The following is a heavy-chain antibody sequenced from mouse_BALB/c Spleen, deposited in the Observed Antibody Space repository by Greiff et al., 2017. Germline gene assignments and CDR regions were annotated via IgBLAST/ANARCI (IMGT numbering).Heavy chain of an antibody. CDR3: ARFTFYYFDY. Sequence: QVQLQQSGAELAKPGASVKMSCKASGYTFTSYWMHWVKQRPGQGLEWIGYINPSTGYTEYNQKFKDKATLTADKTSSTAYMQLSSLTSEDSAVYYCARFTFYYFDYWGQGTTLTVSS. V-gene: IGHV1-7*01. D-gene: IGHD1-1*01. CDR2: INPSTGYT. CDR1: GYTFTSYW. J-gene: IGHJ2*01.